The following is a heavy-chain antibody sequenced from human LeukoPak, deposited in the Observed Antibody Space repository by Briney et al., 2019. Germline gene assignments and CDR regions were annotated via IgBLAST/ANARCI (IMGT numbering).Heavy chain of an antibody. D-gene: IGHD3-10*01. J-gene: IGHJ4*02. CDR2: ISSSSSYI. V-gene: IGHV3-21*01. Sequence: GGSLRLSCAASGFTFSSYSMNWVRQAPGKGLEWVSSISSSSSYIYYADSVKGRFTISRDNAKNSLYLQMNSLRAEDTAVYYCTKGSSSGSYRDYWGQGTLVTVSS. CDR1: GFTFSSYS. CDR3: TKGSSSGSYRDY.